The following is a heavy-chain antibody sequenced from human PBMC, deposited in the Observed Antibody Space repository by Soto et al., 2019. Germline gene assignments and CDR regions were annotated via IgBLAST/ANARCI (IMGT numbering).Heavy chain of an antibody. CDR3: ARDSKGEMCLGYCSGGSCYPDY. J-gene: IGHJ4*02. V-gene: IGHV3-33*01. D-gene: IGHD2-15*01. CDR1: GFTFSSYG. CDR2: IWYDGSNK. Sequence: QVQLVESGGGVVQPGRSLRLSCAASGFTFSSYGMHWVRQAPGKGLEWVAVIWYDGSNKYYADSVKGRFTISRDNSKNTLYLQMNSLRAEDTAVYYCARDSKGEMCLGYCSGGSCYPDYWGQGTLVTVSS.